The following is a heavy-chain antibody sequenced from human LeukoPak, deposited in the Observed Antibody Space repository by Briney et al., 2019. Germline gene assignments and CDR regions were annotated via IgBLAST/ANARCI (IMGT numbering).Heavy chain of an antibody. D-gene: IGHD6-13*01. Sequence: QSGGSLRLSCAASGFTFSTYAMSWVRQAPGKGLEWVSAISGSGGTTYYADSVKGRFTVSRDNSKNTLYLQMNSLRAEDTAVYYCASTPQGYSSTWGRFDPWGQGTLVTVSS. V-gene: IGHV3-23*01. J-gene: IGHJ5*02. CDR3: ASTPQGYSSTWGRFDP. CDR1: GFTFSTYA. CDR2: ISGSGGTT.